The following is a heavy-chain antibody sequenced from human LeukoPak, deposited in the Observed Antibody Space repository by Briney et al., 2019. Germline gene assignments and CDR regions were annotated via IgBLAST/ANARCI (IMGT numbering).Heavy chain of an antibody. CDR3: ARGESRDHYYDSSGYYDPPPGRYKGFS. V-gene: IGHV1-2*02. D-gene: IGHD3-22*01. Sequence: ASVKVSCKASGGTFSSYAISWVRQAPGQGLEWMGWINPNSGGTNYAQKFQGRVTMTRDTSISTAYMELSRLRSDDTAVYYCARGESRDHYYDSSGYYDPPPGRYKGFSWGQGTLVTVSS. CDR1: GGTFSSYA. CDR2: INPNSGGT. J-gene: IGHJ4*02.